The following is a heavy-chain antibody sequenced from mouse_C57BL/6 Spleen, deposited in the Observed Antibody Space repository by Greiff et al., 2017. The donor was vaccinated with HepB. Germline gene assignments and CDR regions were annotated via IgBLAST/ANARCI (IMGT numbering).Heavy chain of an antibody. D-gene: IGHD1-1*01. Sequence: QVHVKQSGAELARPGASVKLSCKASGYTFTSYGISWVKQRTGQGLEWIGEIYPRSGNTYYNEKFKGKARLTADKSSSTAYMELRSLTSEDAAVYFCAREGYYGSSPWFAYWGQGTLVTVSA. CDR3: AREGYYGSSPWFAY. J-gene: IGHJ3*01. V-gene: IGHV1-81*01. CDR1: GYTFTSYG. CDR2: IYPRSGNT.